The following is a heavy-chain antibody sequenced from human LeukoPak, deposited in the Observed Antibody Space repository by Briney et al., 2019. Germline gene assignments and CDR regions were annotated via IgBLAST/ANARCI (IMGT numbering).Heavy chain of an antibody. J-gene: IGHJ4*02. CDR3: ARLYHGSGSLYYFDY. Sequence: GESLKISCKGSGYSFTSYWIGWVRQMPGKGLEWMGIIYPGDSDTRYSPSFQGQVTISADKSISTAYLQWSSLKASGTAMYYCARLYHGSGSLYYFDYWGQGTLVTVSS. V-gene: IGHV5-51*01. D-gene: IGHD3-10*01. CDR1: GYSFTSYW. CDR2: IYPGDSDT.